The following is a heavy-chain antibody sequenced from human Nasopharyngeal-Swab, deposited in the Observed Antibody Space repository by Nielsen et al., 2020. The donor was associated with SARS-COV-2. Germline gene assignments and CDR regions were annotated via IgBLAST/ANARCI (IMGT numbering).Heavy chain of an antibody. CDR1: GYTLTELS. D-gene: IGHD6-13*01. V-gene: IGHV1-24*01. CDR3: AIAPSIAAVAPWFDP. J-gene: IGHJ5*02. Sequence: SVKVSCKVSGYTLTELSMHWVRQAPGKGLEWMGGFDPEDGETIYAQKFQGRVTMTEETSTDTAYMELSSLRSEDTAVYYCAIAPSIAAVAPWFDPWGQGTLVTVSS. CDR2: FDPEDGET.